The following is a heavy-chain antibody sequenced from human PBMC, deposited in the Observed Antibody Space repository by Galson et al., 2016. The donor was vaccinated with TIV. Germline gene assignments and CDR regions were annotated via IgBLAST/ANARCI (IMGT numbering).Heavy chain of an antibody. J-gene: IGHJ4*02. CDR1: GYTFTSYG. D-gene: IGHD3-9*01. CDR3: ARDRRHILTSSSPDC. CDR2: ISPYNGNT. V-gene: IGHV1-18*01. Sequence: SVKVSCKASGYTFTSYGISWVRQAPGQGLEWMGWISPYNGNTNYAQKFQGRVTMTTDTSTSTAYVELRSLRSDDTAVYYCARDRRHILTSSSPDCWGQGTLVTVSS.